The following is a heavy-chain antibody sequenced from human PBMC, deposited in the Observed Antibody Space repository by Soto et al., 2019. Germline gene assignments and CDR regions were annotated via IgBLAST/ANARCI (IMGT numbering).Heavy chain of an antibody. CDR2: ISSNGGST. J-gene: IGHJ6*03. D-gene: IGHD6-19*01. CDR3: ARSYSSGWSYYYYYMDV. CDR1: GFTFSSYA. Sequence: EVQLVESGGDLVQPGGSLRLSCAASGFTFSSYAMHWVRQAPGKGLEYVSAISSNGGSTYYANSVKGRFTISRDNSKNTLYLQMGSLRAEDMAVYYCARSYSSGWSYYYYYMDVWGKGTTVTVSS. V-gene: IGHV3-64*01.